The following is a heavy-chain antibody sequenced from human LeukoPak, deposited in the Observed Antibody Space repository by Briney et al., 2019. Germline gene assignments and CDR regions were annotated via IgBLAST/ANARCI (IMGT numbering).Heavy chain of an antibody. J-gene: IGHJ4*02. V-gene: IGHV4-34*01. CDR2: INHSGST. CDR1: GGSFSGYY. D-gene: IGHD3-9*01. Sequence: SETLSLTFAVYGGSFSGYYWSWIRQPPGKGLDRIGEINHSGSTNYNPSLKSRVTISVDTSKNQFSLKLSSVTAADTVFFFKQKTAYDILTGYYPWDHFDYWGQGTLVTVSS. CDR3: QKTAYDILTGYYPWDHFDY.